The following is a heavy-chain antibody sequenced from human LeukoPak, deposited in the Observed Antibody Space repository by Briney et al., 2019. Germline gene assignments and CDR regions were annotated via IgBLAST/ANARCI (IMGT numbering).Heavy chain of an antibody. J-gene: IGHJ4*02. CDR3: AFTTGNYYLDS. D-gene: IGHD1-7*01. CDR2: INLSGST. Sequence: PSETLSLTCGVSGGSFSGSYWGWIRQPPGKGLEWIGEINLSGSTNYNSSLTSRVTISLDTSKNQFSLNLRSVTTADTAVYYCAFTTGNYYLDSWGQGTLVTVSS. CDR1: GGSFSGSY. V-gene: IGHV4-34*01.